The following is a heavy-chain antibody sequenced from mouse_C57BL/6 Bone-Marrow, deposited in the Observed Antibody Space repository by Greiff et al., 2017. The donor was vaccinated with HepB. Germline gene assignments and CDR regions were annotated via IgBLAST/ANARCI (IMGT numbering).Heavy chain of an antibody. V-gene: IGHV5-15*01. CDR3: ARQGTTVVRYFDV. Sequence: EVKLVESGGGLVQPGGSLKLSCAASGFTFSDYGMAWVRQSPRKGPEWVAFISNLAYSIYYADTVTGRFTISRENAKNTLYLEMSSLRSEDTAMYYCARQGTTVVRYFDVWGTGTTVTVSS. CDR2: ISNLAYSI. J-gene: IGHJ1*03. D-gene: IGHD1-1*01. CDR1: GFTFSDYG.